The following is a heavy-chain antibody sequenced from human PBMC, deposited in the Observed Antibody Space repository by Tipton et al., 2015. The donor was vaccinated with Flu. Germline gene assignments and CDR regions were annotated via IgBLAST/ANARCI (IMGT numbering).Heavy chain of an antibody. CDR1: GDSITNDY. V-gene: IGHV4-59*01. J-gene: IGHJ2*01. Sequence: TLSLTCTVSGDSITNDYWSWIRQPPRKGLEWIGQISNGGSANYNPSLRSRVTISRDTSKNQISLRLISVTAADTAVYYCARQDYYDVDLVDWYFDLWGRGTLVTVSS. CDR3: ARQDYYDVDLVDWYFDL. D-gene: IGHD3-22*01. CDR2: ISNGGSA.